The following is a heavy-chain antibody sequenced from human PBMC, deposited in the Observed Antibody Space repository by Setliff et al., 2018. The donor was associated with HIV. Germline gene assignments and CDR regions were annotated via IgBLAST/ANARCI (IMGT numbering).Heavy chain of an antibody. CDR2: ISSSSSTI. J-gene: IGHJ4*02. V-gene: IGHV3-48*01. D-gene: IGHD6-13*01. CDR3: ARSRAAGFDY. CDR1: GFPFSSYA. Sequence: GGSLRLSCAASGFPFSSYAMHWVRQAPGKGLEWVSYISSSSSTIYYADSVKGRFTISRDNAKNSLYLQMNSLRAEDTAVYYCARSRAAGFDYWGQGTLVTVSS.